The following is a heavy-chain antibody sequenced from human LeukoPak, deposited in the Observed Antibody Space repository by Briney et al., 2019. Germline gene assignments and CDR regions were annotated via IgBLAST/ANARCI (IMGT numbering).Heavy chain of an antibody. CDR3: ARSSIVVERGGIRSRYYYYTLDV. CDR1: GGSISDYY. D-gene: IGHD2-2*01. Sequence: SETLSLTCTASGGSISDYYRTWIRQPAGKGLEWIGRIYSSGTTIHNPSLKSRVTMSVDTTQTQFSLMSTTVTAADTAVCYCARSSIVVERGGIRSRYYYYTLDVWGQGTTVTVSS. V-gene: IGHV4-4*07. CDR2: IYSSGTT. J-gene: IGHJ6*02.